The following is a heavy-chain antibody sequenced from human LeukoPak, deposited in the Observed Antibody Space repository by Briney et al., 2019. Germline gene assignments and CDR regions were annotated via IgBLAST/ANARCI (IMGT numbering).Heavy chain of an antibody. CDR1: GFTFSDAW. V-gene: IGHV3-15*05. D-gene: IGHD3-16*02. CDR3: TTDPNFDYVWGTYRLDY. Sequence: GGSLILSCAASGFTFSDAWMTWVRQAPGKGLEWVGRITSRTDGGTTDYAAPVKGKSTFSRDDSKNTLYLQMNSLKTEDTAVYYCTTDPNFDYVWGTYRLDYWGQGTLVTVSS. CDR2: ITSRTDGGTT. J-gene: IGHJ4*02.